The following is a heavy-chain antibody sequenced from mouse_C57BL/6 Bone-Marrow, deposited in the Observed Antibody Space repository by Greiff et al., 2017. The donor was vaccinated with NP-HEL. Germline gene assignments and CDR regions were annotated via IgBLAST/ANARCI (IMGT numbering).Heavy chain of an antibody. CDR2: INPSSGYT. CDR1: GYTFTSYT. D-gene: IGHD2-5*01. Sequence: QVQLQQSGAELARPGASVKMSCKASGYTFTSYTMHWVKQRPGQGLEWIGYINPSSGYTTYNQKFKDKATLTADKSSSTAYMQLSSLTSEDSAVYYCARSGSNYVGAMDYWGQGTSVTVSS. J-gene: IGHJ4*01. CDR3: ARSGSNYVGAMDY. V-gene: IGHV1-4*01.